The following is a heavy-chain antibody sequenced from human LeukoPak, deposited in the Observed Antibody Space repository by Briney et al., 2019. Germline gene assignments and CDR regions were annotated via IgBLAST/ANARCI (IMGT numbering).Heavy chain of an antibody. D-gene: IGHD2-2*01. CDR3: AKGLGPAAIYDAFDI. CDR2: IRYDGSNK. Sequence: GGSLRLSCAASGFTFSSYGMHWVRQAPGKGLEWVAFIRYDGSNKYYADSVKGRFTISRDNSKNTLYLQMNSLRAEDTAVYYCAKGLGPAAIYDAFDIWGQGTMVAVSS. J-gene: IGHJ3*02. V-gene: IGHV3-30*02. CDR1: GFTFSSYG.